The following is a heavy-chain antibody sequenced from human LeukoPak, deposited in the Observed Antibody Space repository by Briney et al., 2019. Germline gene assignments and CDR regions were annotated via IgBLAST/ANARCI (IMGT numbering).Heavy chain of an antibody. Sequence: PGGSLRLSCAASGFTFSSYGMHWVRQAPGKGLEWVAFIRYDGSNKYYADSVKGRFTISRDNSKNTLYLQMNSLRAEDTAVYYCARKLGYCSGGSCYYPFDYWGQGTLVTVSS. J-gene: IGHJ4*02. CDR1: GFTFSSYG. CDR2: IRYDGSNK. D-gene: IGHD2-15*01. V-gene: IGHV3-30*02. CDR3: ARKLGYCSGGSCYYPFDY.